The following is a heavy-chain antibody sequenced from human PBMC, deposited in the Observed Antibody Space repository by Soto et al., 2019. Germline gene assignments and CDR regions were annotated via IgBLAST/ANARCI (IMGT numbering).Heavy chain of an antibody. CDR1: GFTFSSYE. D-gene: IGHD3-10*01. J-gene: IGHJ5*02. CDR2: INSDGSST. V-gene: IGHV3-74*01. CDR3: ARGRMYGSGSYDWFDP. Sequence: GGSLRLSCAASGFTFSSYEMNWVRQAPGKGLVWVSRINSDGSSTSYADSVKGRFTISRDNAKNTLYLQMNSLRAEDTAVYYCARGRMYGSGSYDWFDPWGQGTLVTVSS.